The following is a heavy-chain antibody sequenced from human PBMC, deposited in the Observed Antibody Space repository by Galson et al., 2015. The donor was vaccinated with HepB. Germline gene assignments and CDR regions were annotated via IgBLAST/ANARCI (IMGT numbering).Heavy chain of an antibody. CDR2: INPSGGST. Sequence: SVKVSCKASGYTFTNYYMHWVRQAPGQGLEWMGIINPSGGSTRYAQKFQGRVTMTEDTSTDTAYMELSSLRSEDTAVYYCATDKVGAFGYWGQGTLVTVSS. V-gene: IGHV1-46*01. D-gene: IGHD1-26*01. J-gene: IGHJ4*02. CDR1: GYTFTNYY. CDR3: ATDKVGAFGY.